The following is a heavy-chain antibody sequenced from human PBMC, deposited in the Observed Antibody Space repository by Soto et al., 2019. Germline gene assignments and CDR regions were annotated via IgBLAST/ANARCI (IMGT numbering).Heavy chain of an antibody. V-gene: IGHV4-30-2*01. J-gene: IGHJ4*02. CDR2: IYHSGST. D-gene: IGHD5-12*01. Sequence: SETLSLTCAVSGGSISGGGYSWSWIRQPPGKGLEWIGYIYHSGSTYYNPSLKSRVTISVDRSKNQFSLKLSSVTAADTAVYYCARANSGYVRFDYWGQGTLVTVSS. CDR3: ARANSGYVRFDY. CDR1: GGSISGGGYS.